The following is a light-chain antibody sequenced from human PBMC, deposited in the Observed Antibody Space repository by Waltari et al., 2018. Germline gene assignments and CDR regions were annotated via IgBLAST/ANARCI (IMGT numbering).Light chain of an antibody. CDR3: MQGTHWPYT. CDR1: QSLVHSDGNTY. J-gene: IGKJ2*01. V-gene: IGKV2-30*02. CDR2: KVS. Sequence: DVVLTQSLLSLPVTLGQPASIPCQSSQSLVHSDGNTYLQWFQLRPGQSPRRLIYKVSYRDSGVPDRFSGSGSGTDFTLKISRVEAEDVGVYYCMQGTHWPYTFGQGTKLDIK.